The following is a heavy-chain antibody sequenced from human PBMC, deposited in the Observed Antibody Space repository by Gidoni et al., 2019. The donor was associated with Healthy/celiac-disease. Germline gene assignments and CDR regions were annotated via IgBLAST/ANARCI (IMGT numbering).Heavy chain of an antibody. J-gene: IGHJ6*02. CDR3: ARGGRIVVVITTWGDYYYGMDV. D-gene: IGHD3-22*01. CDR1: GGTFSSYA. CDR2: IIPIFGTA. Sequence: QVQLVQSGAEVKKPGSSVKVSCKASGGTFSSYAISWVRQAPGQGLEWMGGIIPIFGTANYAQKFQGRVTITADKSTSTAYMELSSLRSEDTAVYYCARGGRIVVVITTWGDYYYGMDVWGQGTTVTVSS. V-gene: IGHV1-69*06.